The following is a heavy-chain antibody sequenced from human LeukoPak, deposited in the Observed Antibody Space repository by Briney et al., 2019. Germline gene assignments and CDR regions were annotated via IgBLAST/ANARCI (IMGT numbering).Heavy chain of an antibody. J-gene: IGHJ4*02. D-gene: IGHD6-13*01. V-gene: IGHV1-2*04. CDR1: GYTFTSYD. CDR3: ARGRYSSSCDY. CDR2: INPNSGGT. Sequence: ASVKVSCKASGYTFTSYDINWVRQATGQGLEWMGWINPNSGGTDYAQKFQGWVTMTRDTSISTAYMELSRLRSDDTAVYYCARGRYSSSCDYWGQGTLVTVSS.